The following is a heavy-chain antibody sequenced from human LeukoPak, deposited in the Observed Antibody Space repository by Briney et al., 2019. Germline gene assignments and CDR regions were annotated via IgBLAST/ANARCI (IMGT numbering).Heavy chain of an antibody. Sequence: SETLSLTCTVSGGSITSYYWSWIRQPPGKGLEWIGFIYSSGSTNYNPSLRSRLTISVDTSKNLFSLRLSSVTAADTAVYYCTRHFKHVRSGTQHWFDPWGQGTLVTVSS. J-gene: IGHJ5*02. CDR3: TRHFKHVRSGTQHWFDP. D-gene: IGHD1-14*01. CDR1: GGSITSYY. CDR2: IYSSGST. V-gene: IGHV4-4*09.